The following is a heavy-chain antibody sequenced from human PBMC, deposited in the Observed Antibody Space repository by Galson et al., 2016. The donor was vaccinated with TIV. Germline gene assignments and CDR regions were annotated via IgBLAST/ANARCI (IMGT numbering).Heavy chain of an antibody. D-gene: IGHD6-13*01. CDR3: AGGSFRSSWTSIYSYYGMDV. CDR1: GFTFSNYE. V-gene: IGHV3-48*03. Sequence: SLRLSCAASGFTFSNYEMNWVRQAPGKGLEWLSHISSSGGTIYSADSVKGRFTISRDNGKKSLFLQMKSLRVEDTAVYYCAGGSFRSSWTSIYSYYGMDVWDQGTTVTVSS. CDR2: ISSSGGTI. J-gene: IGHJ6*02.